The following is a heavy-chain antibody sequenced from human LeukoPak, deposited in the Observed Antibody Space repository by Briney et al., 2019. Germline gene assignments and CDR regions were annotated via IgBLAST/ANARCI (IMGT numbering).Heavy chain of an antibody. V-gene: IGHV3-23*01. D-gene: IGHD2-21*01. CDR2: ISGSGGST. CDR3: AKTVPCGGDCYYYFDY. J-gene: IGHJ4*02. CDR1: GFTFSSYA. Sequence: PGGSLRLSCAASGFTFSSYAMSWVRQAPGKGLEWVSAISGSGGSTYYADSVKGRFTISGDNSKNTLYLQMNSLRAEDTAVYYCAKTVPCGGDCYYYFDYWGQGTLVTVSS.